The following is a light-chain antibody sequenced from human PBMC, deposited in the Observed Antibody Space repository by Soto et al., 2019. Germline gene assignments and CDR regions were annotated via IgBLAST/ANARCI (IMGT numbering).Light chain of an antibody. V-gene: IGKV3-20*01. CDR2: GAS. J-gene: IGKJ1*01. CDR1: QSLRSGD. Sequence: PGESATLSRRASQSLRSGDLACDQQIPGLAPGLLIYGASSRATGIPDGFSGSGSGTDFNLTVNRLAPEDFAVYYFHQYATSPRTFGQGTKVDSK. CDR3: HQYATSPRT.